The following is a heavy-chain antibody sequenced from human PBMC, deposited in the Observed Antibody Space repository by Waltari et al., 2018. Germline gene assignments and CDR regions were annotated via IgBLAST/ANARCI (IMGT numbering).Heavy chain of an antibody. CDR2: IYHSGTT. CDR1: GGSITSDY. J-gene: IGHJ1*01. Sequence: QVQLMESDPGLVRPSETLSLTCNVSGGSITSDYWSWVRQPPGKGLEWVGYIYHSGTTNYNPSLRSRVSISVDTSKTQFSLKLNYVTAADTAVYYCARGHSTGWYLSHWGRGALVTVSS. CDR3: ARGHSTGWYLSH. D-gene: IGHD6-19*01. V-gene: IGHV4-59*01.